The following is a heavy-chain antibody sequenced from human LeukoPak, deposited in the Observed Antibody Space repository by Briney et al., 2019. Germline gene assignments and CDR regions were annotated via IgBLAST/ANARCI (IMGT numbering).Heavy chain of an antibody. CDR3: AREYCSGGSCYSDYYYYGMDV. V-gene: IGHV1-18*01. J-gene: IGHJ6*02. CDR2: ISAYNGNT. Sequence: GASVKVSCTASGYTFTSYGISWVRQAPGQGLEWMGWISAYNGNTNYAQKLQGRVTMTTDTSTSTAYMELRSLRSDDTAVYYCAREYCSGGSCYSDYYYYGMDVWGQGTTVTVSS. CDR1: GYTFTSYG. D-gene: IGHD2-15*01.